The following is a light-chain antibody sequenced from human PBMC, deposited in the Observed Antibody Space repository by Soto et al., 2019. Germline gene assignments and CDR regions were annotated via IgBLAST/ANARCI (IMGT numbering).Light chain of an antibody. V-gene: IGKV1-5*01. CDR2: DAS. Sequence: DIQMTQSPSTLSASVGDRVTITCRASQSISSWLAWYQQKPGKAPKLLIYDASSLESGVPSRFSGSGSWTEFALTISSLQPDDFATYYCQQYNSYETFGQGTKVEIK. CDR3: QQYNSYET. J-gene: IGKJ1*01. CDR1: QSISSW.